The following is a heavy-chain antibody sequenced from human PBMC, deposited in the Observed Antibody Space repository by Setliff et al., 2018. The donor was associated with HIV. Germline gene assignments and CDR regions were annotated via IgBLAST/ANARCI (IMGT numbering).Heavy chain of an antibody. CDR2: FYYSGST. CDR1: GGSISSSNYY. D-gene: IGHD1-26*01. J-gene: IGHJ4*02. Sequence: SETLSLTCAVSGGSISSSNYYWVWIRQPPGQELEWIGSFYYSGSTYYNLSLKSRVTISLDTSKNRFSLQLTSVTAADTAVYYCARHRDGGTYPLDYWGQGTLVTVSS. CDR3: ARHRDGGTYPLDY. V-gene: IGHV4-39*01.